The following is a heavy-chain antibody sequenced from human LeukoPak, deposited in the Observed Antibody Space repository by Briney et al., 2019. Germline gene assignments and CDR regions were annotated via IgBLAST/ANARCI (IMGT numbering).Heavy chain of an antibody. CDR3: ARGGNSYGPNWFDP. CDR2: IKQDGSEK. V-gene: IGHV3-7*03. Sequence: GGSLRLSCTASGFTFSDYWMSWVRQAPGKGLEWVANIKQDGSEKYYVDSVKGRFTISRDNAKNSQYLQMNSLRAEDTAVYYCARGGNSYGPNWFDPWGQGTLVTVSS. D-gene: IGHD5-18*01. J-gene: IGHJ5*02. CDR1: GFTFSDYW.